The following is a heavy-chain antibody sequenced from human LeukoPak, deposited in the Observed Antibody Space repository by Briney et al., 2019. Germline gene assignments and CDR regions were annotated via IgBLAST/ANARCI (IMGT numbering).Heavy chain of an antibody. V-gene: IGHV4-59*01. CDR2: IYYSGST. D-gene: IGHD6-19*01. CDR3: ARGGIRSGWYRNWYFDL. Sequence: PSETLSLTCTVSGGSISSYYWSWIRQPPGKGLEWIGYIYYSGSTNYNPSLKSRVTISVDTSKNQFSLKLSSVTAADTAVYYCARGGIRSGWYRNWYFDLWGRGTLVTVSS. J-gene: IGHJ2*01. CDR1: GGSISSYY.